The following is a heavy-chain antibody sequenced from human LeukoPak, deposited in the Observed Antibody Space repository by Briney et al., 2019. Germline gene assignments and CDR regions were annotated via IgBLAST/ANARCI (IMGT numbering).Heavy chain of an antibody. CDR3: ARARGVSTGYRPIDY. Sequence: GGSLRLSCAASGFTFSTSGMHWVRQAPGKGLEWVAVIWYDGSNKHYAESVKGRSSISRDNSKSTLYLQMNSLRAEDTAVYYCARARGVSTGYRPIDYWGQGTLVTVSS. D-gene: IGHD3-22*01. J-gene: IGHJ4*02. V-gene: IGHV3-33*01. CDR2: IWYDGSNK. CDR1: GFTFSTSG.